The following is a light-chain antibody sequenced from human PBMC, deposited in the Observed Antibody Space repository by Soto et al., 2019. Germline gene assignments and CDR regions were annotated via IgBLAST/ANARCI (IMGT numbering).Light chain of an antibody. CDR3: QQRNNWPFT. CDR1: QSVKNF. J-gene: IGKJ3*01. CDR2: DAS. V-gene: IGKV3-11*01. Sequence: EVVLTQSPATLSLSPGERATLSCRASQSVKNFLAWYQQKPGQAPRLLISDASNRATAIPARFSGSGSGTDFTLTISALEPEDLGVYYCQQRNNWPFTFGPGTKVEIK.